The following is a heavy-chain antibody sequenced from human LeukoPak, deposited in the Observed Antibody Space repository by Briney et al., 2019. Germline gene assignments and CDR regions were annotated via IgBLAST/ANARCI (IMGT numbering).Heavy chain of an antibody. D-gene: IGHD6-6*01. CDR3: VRGAPSIAALKPFWYFAL. V-gene: IGHV1-46*01. CDR2: INPSVGGT. J-gene: IGHJ2*01. Sequence: GASGKVSCKASVYTFTTYDMHCVGQSRGQGRECLGRINPSVGGTSYAQKFQARVTMTSDTSTNTVYMELRRIRSEDTAVFYCVRGAPSIAALKPFWYFALWGRSNLVTVSS. CDR1: VYTFTTYD.